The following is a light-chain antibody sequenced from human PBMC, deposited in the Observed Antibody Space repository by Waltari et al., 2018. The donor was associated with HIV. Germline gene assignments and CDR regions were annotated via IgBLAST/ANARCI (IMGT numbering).Light chain of an antibody. J-gene: IGLJ3*02. Sequence: SSELAQDPAVSVALGQTVRITCHGDSLRSFYARWYQQTPGQAPVLVVYGENNRPSGIPDRFSGSNSGNTASLTIAGAQAEDEADYYCNSRDSSGHWFFGGGTKVTVL. CDR1: SLRSFY. CDR2: GEN. V-gene: IGLV3-19*01. CDR3: NSRDSSGHWF.